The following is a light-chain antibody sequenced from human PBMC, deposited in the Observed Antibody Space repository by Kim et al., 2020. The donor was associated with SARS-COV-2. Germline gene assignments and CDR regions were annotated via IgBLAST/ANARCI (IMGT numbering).Light chain of an antibody. V-gene: IGKV4-1*01. CDR1: QSVLYSSNNKNY. Sequence: DIVMTQSPDSLAVSLGERATINCKSSQSVLYSSNNKNYLNWFQQKPGQPPKLLIYWASTRESGVPDRFSGSGSGTDFTLTISSLQAEDVAVYYFQHYYGNSWTFGQGTKVEIK. CDR3: QHYYGNSWT. CDR2: WAS. J-gene: IGKJ1*01.